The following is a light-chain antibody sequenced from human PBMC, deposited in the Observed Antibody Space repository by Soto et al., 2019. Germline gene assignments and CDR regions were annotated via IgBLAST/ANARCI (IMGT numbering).Light chain of an antibody. Sequence: IQMTQSPSSLSASVGDRVTITCRASQGISNELGWYQQRPGKAPKVLIYGASNLQSGVPSRFSGSASGTDFTLTISSLQPEDFATYYCQQSYSTPRTFGQGTKVDIK. J-gene: IGKJ1*01. CDR1: QGISNE. V-gene: IGKV1-6*01. CDR2: GAS. CDR3: QQSYSTPRT.